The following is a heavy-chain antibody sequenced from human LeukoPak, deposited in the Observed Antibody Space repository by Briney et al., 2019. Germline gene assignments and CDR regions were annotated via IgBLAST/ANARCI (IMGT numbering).Heavy chain of an antibody. CDR2: IRSSSTYI. V-gene: IGHV3-21*01. CDR3: ARDYGDRCFDY. CDR1: GFTFNNYG. D-gene: IGHD4-17*01. J-gene: IGHJ4*02. Sequence: GGSLRLSCAASGFTFNNYGMNWVRQAPGKGLEWVSSIRSSSTYIYYADSVKGRFTITRDNAKNSLYLQMNSLRAEDTAVYYCARDYGDRCFDYWGQGTLVTVSS.